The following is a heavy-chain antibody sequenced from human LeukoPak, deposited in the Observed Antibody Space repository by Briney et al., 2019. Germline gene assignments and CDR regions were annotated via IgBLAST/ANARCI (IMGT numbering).Heavy chain of an antibody. D-gene: IGHD3-22*01. CDR2: ISSSSSTI. V-gene: IGHV3-48*02. Sequence: GRSLRLSCTASGFTFGDYAMSWVRQAPGKGLEWVSYISSSSSTIYYADSVKGRFTISRDNAKNSLYLQMNSLRDEDTAVYYCVPDSSGYVYWGQGTLVTVSS. CDR3: VPDSSGYVY. J-gene: IGHJ4*02. CDR1: GFTFGDYA.